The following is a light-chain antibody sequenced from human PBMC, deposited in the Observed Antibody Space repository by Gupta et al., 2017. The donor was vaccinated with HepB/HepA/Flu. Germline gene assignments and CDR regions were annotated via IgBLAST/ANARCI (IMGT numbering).Light chain of an antibody. CDR3: NSRDSSGNLVV. V-gene: IGLV3-19*01. J-gene: IGLJ2*01. Sequence: SSDLTQDPAVSVALGQTVRITCQGDSLRSYYASWYQQKPGQAPVLVIFDKNNRPSGIPDRFSGSSSGNTASLTITGAQAEDEADYYCNSRDSSGNLVVFGGGTKLTVL. CDR2: DKN. CDR1: SLRSYY.